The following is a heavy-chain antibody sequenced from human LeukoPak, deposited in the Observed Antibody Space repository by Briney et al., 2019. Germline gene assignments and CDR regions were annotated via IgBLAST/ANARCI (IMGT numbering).Heavy chain of an antibody. D-gene: IGHD3-22*01. Sequence: GSLRLSCAASGFTGSSNYMSWVRQAPGKGLGWVSLIYSGGSTYYADSVKGRFTISRDNSKNTLYLQMNSLRAEDTAVYYCARDKHYYDSSGYSSWGQGTLVTVSS. CDR3: ARDKHYYDSSGYSS. V-gene: IGHV3-53*01. J-gene: IGHJ5*02. CDR2: IYSGGST. CDR1: GFTGSSNY.